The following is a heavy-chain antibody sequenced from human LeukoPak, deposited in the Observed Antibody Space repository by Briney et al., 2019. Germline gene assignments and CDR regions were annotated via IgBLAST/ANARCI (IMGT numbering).Heavy chain of an antibody. J-gene: IGHJ4*02. CDR3: ARPYERTRWAFDY. Sequence: GESLKISCKGSGYSFTSYWIGWVRQMPGKGLEWMGIIYPGDSDTRYSPSFQGQVTISADKSISTAYLQWNSLKASDTAMYYCARPYERTRWAFDYWGQGTLVTVSS. D-gene: IGHD3-3*01. CDR2: IYPGDSDT. V-gene: IGHV5-51*01. CDR1: GYSFTSYW.